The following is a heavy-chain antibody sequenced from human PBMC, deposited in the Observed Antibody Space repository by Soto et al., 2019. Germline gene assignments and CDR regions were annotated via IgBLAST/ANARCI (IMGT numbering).Heavy chain of an antibody. CDR3: AHRGYSSSWSTYYFDY. CDR1: GFSLSTSGVG. J-gene: IGHJ4*02. CDR2: IYWDDDK. D-gene: IGHD6-13*01. V-gene: IGHV2-5*02. Sequence: QITLKESGPTLVKPTQTLTLTCTFSGFSLSTSGVGVGWIRQPPGKALEWLALIYWDDDKRYSPSLKSRLTITKENSKNQMVRTMTNMDPVDTATYYCAHRGYSSSWSTYYFDYWGQGTLVTVSS.